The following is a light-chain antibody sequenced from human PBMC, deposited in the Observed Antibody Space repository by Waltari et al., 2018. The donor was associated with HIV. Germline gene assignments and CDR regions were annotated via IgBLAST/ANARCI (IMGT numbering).Light chain of an antibody. CDR1: SSNIGAGYD. J-gene: IGLJ3*02. CDR2: GNS. Sequence: QSVLTQPPSVSGAPGQRVTISCTGSSSNIGAGYDVHWYQQLPGTAPKLLIYGNSNRPSGVPDRFSGSKSGTSDSRAITGLQAEDEADYYCQSYDSSLSGPQWVFGGGTKLTVL. CDR3: QSYDSSLSGPQWV. V-gene: IGLV1-40*01.